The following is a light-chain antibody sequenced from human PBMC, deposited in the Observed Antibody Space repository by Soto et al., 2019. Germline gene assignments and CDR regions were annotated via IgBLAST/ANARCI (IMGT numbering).Light chain of an antibody. V-gene: IGKV1-39*01. CDR1: QGIRND. J-gene: IGKJ5*01. CDR2: AAS. Sequence: DIQMTQSPSSLSASVGDRVTITCRASQGIRNDLGWYQQKPGKAPKLLIYAASSLQSGVPSRFSGSGSGTDFTLTISSLQPEDFATYYCQQSYSTRPITFGQGTRLEI. CDR3: QQSYSTRPIT.